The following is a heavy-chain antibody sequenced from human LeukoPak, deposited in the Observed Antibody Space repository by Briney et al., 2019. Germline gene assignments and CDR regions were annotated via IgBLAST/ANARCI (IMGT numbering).Heavy chain of an antibody. V-gene: IGHV3-23*01. CDR3: AKDGEADFWSGYPVGYYMDV. D-gene: IGHD3-3*01. Sequence: GGSLRLSCAASGFTFSSYAMSWVRQAPGKGLEWVSAISGSGGSTYYADSVKGRFTISRDNSKNTLYLQMNSLRAEDTAVYYCAKDGEADFWSGYPVGYYMDVWGKGTTVTVSS. CDR1: GFTFSSYA. J-gene: IGHJ6*03. CDR2: ISGSGGST.